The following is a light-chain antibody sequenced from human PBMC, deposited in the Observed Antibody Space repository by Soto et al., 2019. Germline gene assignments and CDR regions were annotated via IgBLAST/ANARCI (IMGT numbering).Light chain of an antibody. CDR3: SSSTTRSTLV. Sequence: QSVLTQRPSVSGSPGQSVTISCTGTSSDIGRYNRVSWYQQPPGAAPKLIIYEVNNRPSGVPDRFSGSKSGNTASLTISGLQAEDEADYFCSSSTTRSTLVFGGGTKVTVL. J-gene: IGLJ2*01. CDR1: SSDIGRYNR. V-gene: IGLV2-18*02. CDR2: EVN.